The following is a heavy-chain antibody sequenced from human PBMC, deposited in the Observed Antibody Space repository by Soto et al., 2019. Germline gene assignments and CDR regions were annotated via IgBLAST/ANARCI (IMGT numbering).Heavy chain of an antibody. J-gene: IGHJ6*02. Sequence: PSETLSLTCAVYGGSFSGYYWSWIRQPPGKGLEWIGEINHSGSTNYNPSLKSRVTISVDTSKNQFSLKLSSVTAADTAVYYCARGFGKEEQQLVVFGRFLKRGYYYYGMDGWGQGTTVPVAS. D-gene: IGHD6-13*01. V-gene: IGHV4-34*01. CDR3: ARGFGKEEQQLVVFGRFLKRGYYYYGMDG. CDR2: INHSGST. CDR1: GGSFSGYY.